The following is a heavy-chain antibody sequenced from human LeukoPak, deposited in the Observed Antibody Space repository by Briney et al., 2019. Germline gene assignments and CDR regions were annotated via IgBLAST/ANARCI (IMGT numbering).Heavy chain of an antibody. CDR1: GGSISSYY. Sequence: PSETLSLTCTVSGGSISSYYWSWIRQPPGKGLEWIGEINHRGSTKYNTSLKSRVTISVDTSKNQFSLKLSSVTAADTAVYYCARRVGRWFGERAYYYNYMDVWGKGTTVTISS. CDR2: INHRGST. CDR3: ARRVGRWFGERAYYYNYMDV. J-gene: IGHJ6*03. D-gene: IGHD3-10*01. V-gene: IGHV4-34*01.